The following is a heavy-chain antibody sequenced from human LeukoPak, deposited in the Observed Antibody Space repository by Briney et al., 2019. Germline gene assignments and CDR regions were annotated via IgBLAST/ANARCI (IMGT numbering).Heavy chain of an antibody. D-gene: IGHD2-15*01. CDR1: GFTFTSYA. J-gene: IGHJ4*02. V-gene: IGHV3-23*01. Sequence: HPGGSLRLSCAASGFTFTSYAMGWVRQAPGRGLEWVSTVSGGGGSTYYAVSLKGRFTISRDNSKNTLYLQMNSLRAEDTAVYYCAKGCGDTCYSDFDFWGQGALVTVSS. CDR3: AKGCGDTCYSDFDF. CDR2: VSGGGGST.